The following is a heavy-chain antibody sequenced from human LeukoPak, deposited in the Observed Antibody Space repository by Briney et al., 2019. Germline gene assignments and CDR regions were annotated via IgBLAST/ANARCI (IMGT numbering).Heavy chain of an antibody. CDR2: ISWNSGSI. V-gene: IGHV3-9*01. CDR3: AKDIGIRSLEGSDP. J-gene: IGHJ5*02. Sequence: PGRSLRLSCAASGFTFDDYAMHWVRQAPGKGLEWVSGISWNSGSIGYADSVKGRFTISRDNAKNSLYLQMNSLRAEDTALYYCAKDIGIRSLEGSDPWGQGTLVTVSS. CDR1: GFTFDDYA. D-gene: IGHD3-3*01.